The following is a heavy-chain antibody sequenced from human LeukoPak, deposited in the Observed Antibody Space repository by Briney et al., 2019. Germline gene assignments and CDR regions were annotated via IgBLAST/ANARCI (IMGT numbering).Heavy chain of an antibody. CDR2: VNIDASST. Sequence: GGSLRLSCVASGYIFSNYWIHWVRQAPGEGLVWVSRVNIDASSTSYADSVKGRFTISRDNAKNTLYLQMNGLRAEDTAVYYCATVWATGTYFNYWGQGTLVTVSS. CDR1: GYIFSNYW. CDR3: ATVWATGTYFNY. D-gene: IGHD1-7*01. J-gene: IGHJ4*02. V-gene: IGHV3-74*01.